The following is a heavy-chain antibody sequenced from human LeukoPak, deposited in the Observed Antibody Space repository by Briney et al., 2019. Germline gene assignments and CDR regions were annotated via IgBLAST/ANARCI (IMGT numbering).Heavy chain of an antibody. CDR1: GFIFPSYW. Sequence: GGSLRLSCTGSGFIFPSYWMSWVRQAPGKGLEWVANIKEDGSEKYYVDSVKGRFTISRDNAEKSLFLEMSSLRAEDTAIYYCTRALYNTGWYPDYFDSWGQGTLVTVSS. J-gene: IGHJ4*02. CDR3: TRALYNTGWYPDYFDS. V-gene: IGHV3-7*01. D-gene: IGHD6-19*01. CDR2: IKEDGSEK.